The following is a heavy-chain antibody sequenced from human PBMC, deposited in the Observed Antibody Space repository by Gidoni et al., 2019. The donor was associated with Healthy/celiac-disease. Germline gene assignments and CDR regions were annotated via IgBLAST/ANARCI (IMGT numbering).Heavy chain of an antibody. CDR1: GGSISSYY. CDR2: IYYSGST. CDR3: ARHEDGGYSYGFDY. V-gene: IGHV4-59*08. Sequence: QVQLQESGPGLVQPSVTLSLTCTVSGGSISSYYWSWIRQPPGKGLEWIGYIYYSGSTNYNPSLKSRVTISVDTSKNQFSLKLSSVTAADTAVYYCARHEDGGYSYGFDYWGQGTLVTVSS. D-gene: IGHD5-18*01. J-gene: IGHJ4*02.